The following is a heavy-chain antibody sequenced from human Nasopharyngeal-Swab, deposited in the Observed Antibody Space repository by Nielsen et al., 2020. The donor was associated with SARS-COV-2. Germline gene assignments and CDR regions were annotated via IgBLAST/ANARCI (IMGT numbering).Heavy chain of an antibody. D-gene: IGHD2-15*01. CDR2: INYTGST. CDR1: GGSISSSSYY. J-gene: IGHJ5*02. V-gene: IGHV4-39*07. CDR3: ARDNAYCSAARCENWFDP. Sequence: SETLSLTCTVSGGSISSSSYYWGWIRQPPGKGREWIGSINYTGSTYYNSSLKSRVTMSVATSKNQFSLKLSSVTAADTAVYYCARDNAYCSAARCENWFDPWGQGTLVTVSS.